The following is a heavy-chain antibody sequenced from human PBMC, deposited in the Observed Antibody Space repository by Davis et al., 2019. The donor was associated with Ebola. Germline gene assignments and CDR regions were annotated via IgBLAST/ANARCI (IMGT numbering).Heavy chain of an antibody. CDR3: ARVAEDLFSLMGMDV. D-gene: IGHD3-16*01. Sequence: GGSLRLSCAASGFTVSSNYMNWVRQAPGKGLEWVSSISSSSSYIYYADSVKGRFTISRDNAKNSLYLQMNSLRAEDTAVYYCARVAEDLFSLMGMDVWGKGTTVTVSS. J-gene: IGHJ6*04. CDR2: ISSSSSYI. CDR1: GFTVSSNY. V-gene: IGHV3-21*01.